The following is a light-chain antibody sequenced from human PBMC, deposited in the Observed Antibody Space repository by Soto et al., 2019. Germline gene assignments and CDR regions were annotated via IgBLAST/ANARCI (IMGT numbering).Light chain of an antibody. J-gene: IGKJ2*01. CDR2: DAS. CDR3: QQRNNWPS. V-gene: IGKV3-11*01. CDR1: QSISSY. Sequence: EIVLTQSPATLSFSPGERATLSCRASQSISSYLAWYQQKPGQAPRLLIYDASNRATGVPARFSGSGSGTDCTLTISSLEPEDFAVYYCQQRNNWPSFGQGTKLEIK.